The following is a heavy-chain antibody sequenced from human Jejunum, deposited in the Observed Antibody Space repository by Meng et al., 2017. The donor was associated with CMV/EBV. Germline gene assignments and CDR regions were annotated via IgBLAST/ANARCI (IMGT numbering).Heavy chain of an antibody. Sequence: YFWYCIRPSPGKVLELIVYLSHAGGTTYDPSLKSRVSISVDTSKNQFSLKLSSVTPADTAVYYCARLKLVVPAAARDYYYGLDVWGQGTTVTVSS. CDR2: LSHAGGT. CDR3: ARLKLVVPAAARDYYYGLDV. D-gene: IGHD2-2*01. CDR1: YF. J-gene: IGHJ6*02. V-gene: IGHV4-59*01.